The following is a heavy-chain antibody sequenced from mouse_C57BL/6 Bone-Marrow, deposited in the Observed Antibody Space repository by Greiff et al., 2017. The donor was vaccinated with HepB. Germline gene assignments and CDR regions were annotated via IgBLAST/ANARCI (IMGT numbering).Heavy chain of an antibody. CDR1: GYTFTSYW. CDR2: IHPNSGST. CDR3: ARRGLRRWFAY. V-gene: IGHV1-64*01. J-gene: IGHJ3*01. Sequence: QVQLQQPGAELVKPGASVKLSCKASGYTFTSYWMHWVKQRPGQGLEWIGMIHPNSGSTNYNEKFKSKATLTVDTSSSTAYMQLSSLTSEDSAVYYCARRGLRRWFAYWGQGTLVTVSA. D-gene: IGHD2-12*01.